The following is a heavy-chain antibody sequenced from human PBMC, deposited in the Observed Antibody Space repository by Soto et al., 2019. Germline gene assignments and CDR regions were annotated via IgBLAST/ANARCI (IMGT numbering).Heavy chain of an antibody. V-gene: IGHV3-74*01. CDR3: ARDWSYALNY. CDR2: INSDGTDT. Sequence: QLGGSLRLSCAASGFTFSSSWMHWVRQAPGKGLVWVSHINSDGTDTNYADSVKGRFTISRDNAKNTVYLQMNSLRAEDTAVYYCARDWSYALNYWGQGSLVTVSS. J-gene: IGHJ4*02. D-gene: IGHD3-16*01. CDR1: GFTFSSSW.